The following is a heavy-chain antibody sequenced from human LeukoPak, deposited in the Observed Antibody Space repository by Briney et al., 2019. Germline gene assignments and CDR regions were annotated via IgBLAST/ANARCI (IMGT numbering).Heavy chain of an antibody. J-gene: IGHJ6*03. CDR1: GGSFSGYY. V-gene: IGHV4-34*01. D-gene: IGHD5-18*01. CDR3: ARTTEGGYTYDYFYYYYMDV. CDR2: INHSGST. Sequence: SETLSPTCAVYGGSFSGYYWSWIRQPPGKGLEWIGEINHSGSTNYNPSLKSRVTISVDTSKNQFSLKLSSVTAADTAVYYCARTTEGGYTYDYFYYYYMDVWGKGTTVTISS.